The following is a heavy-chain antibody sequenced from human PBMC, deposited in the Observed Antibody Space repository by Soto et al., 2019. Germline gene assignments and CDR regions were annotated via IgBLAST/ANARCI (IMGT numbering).Heavy chain of an antibody. V-gene: IGHV5-51*07. D-gene: IGHD3-22*01. J-gene: IGHJ6*02. CDR3: ARHTYYYDSSGYREGAYYYYYYGMDV. CDR2: IYPGDSDT. CDR1: GYSFTSYW. Sequence: PGESLKISCKGSGYSFTSYWIGWVHQMPGKGLEWMGIIYPGDSDTRYSPSFQGQVTISADKSISTAYLQWSSLKASDTAMYYCARHTYYYDSSGYREGAYYYYYYGMDVWGQGTTVTVSS.